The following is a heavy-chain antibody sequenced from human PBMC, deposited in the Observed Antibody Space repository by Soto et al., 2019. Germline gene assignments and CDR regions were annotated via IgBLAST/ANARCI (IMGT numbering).Heavy chain of an antibody. D-gene: IGHD2-2*01. CDR1: GFTFSSYG. CDR2: ISYDGSNK. Sequence: GGSLRLSCAASGFTFSSYGMHWVRQAPGKGLEWVAVISYDGSNKYYADSVKGRFTISRDNSKNTLYLQMNSLRAEDTAVYYCATGPAAPYYYYYGMDVWGQGTTVTVSS. V-gene: IGHV3-30*03. J-gene: IGHJ6*02. CDR3: ATGPAAPYYYYYGMDV.